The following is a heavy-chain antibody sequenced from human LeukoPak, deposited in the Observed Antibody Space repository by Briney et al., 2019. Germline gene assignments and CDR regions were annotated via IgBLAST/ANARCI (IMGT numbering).Heavy chain of an antibody. V-gene: IGHV4-34*01. Sequence: SETLSLNCGVYGGSFSGYYWSWIRQPPGKGLEWIGEINHSGSTNYNPSLKSRVTISVDTSKNQFSLKLSSVTAADTAVYYCARSSWMDVWGQGTTVTVSS. J-gene: IGHJ6*02. CDR1: GGSFSGYY. CDR3: ARSSWMDV. CDR2: INHSGST.